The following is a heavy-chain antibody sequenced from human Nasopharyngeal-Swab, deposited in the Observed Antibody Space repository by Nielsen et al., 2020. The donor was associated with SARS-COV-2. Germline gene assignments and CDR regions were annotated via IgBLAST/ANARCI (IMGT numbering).Heavy chain of an antibody. Sequence: GGSLRLSCAASGFTFSSYWMSWVRQAPGKGLEWVANIKQDGSEKYYVASVKGRFTISRDNAKNSLYLQMNSLRAEDTAVYYCARLAKIWGQQLAYYYYYGMDVWGQGTTVTVSS. CDR1: GFTFSSYW. CDR2: IKQDGSEK. CDR3: ARLAKIWGQQLAYYYYYGMDV. J-gene: IGHJ6*02. D-gene: IGHD6-13*01. V-gene: IGHV3-7*01.